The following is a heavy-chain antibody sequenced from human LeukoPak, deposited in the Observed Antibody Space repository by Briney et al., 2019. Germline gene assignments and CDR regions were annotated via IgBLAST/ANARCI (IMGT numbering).Heavy chain of an antibody. CDR1: GFTVFNYW. J-gene: IGHJ4*02. CDR3: ARDVDYANPRHDY. Sequence: GGSLRLSCAASGFTVFNYWMSWVRQAPGKGLEWVANINLDGSQKYYVDSLKGRFTIYRDNAKSSLYLQMDSLRVEDTAVYYCARDVDYANPRHDYWGQGTLVTVSS. CDR2: INLDGSQK. D-gene: IGHD4/OR15-4a*01. V-gene: IGHV3-7*01.